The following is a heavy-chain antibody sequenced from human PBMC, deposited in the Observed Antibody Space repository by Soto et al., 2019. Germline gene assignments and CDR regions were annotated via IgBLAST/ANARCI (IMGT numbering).Heavy chain of an antibody. CDR3: ARGGVYHGYDI. Sequence: EVQLVESGGGLVQPGGSLRLSCAASGFTFSRYWIHWVRQAPGKGLVWVSRIDSDGRNAIYADSVKGRFTISRDNAKNTLYLQMNSLRVEDTAVYYCARGGVYHGYDIWGQWTMVTVSS. V-gene: IGHV3-74*01. J-gene: IGHJ3*02. D-gene: IGHD2-8*02. CDR2: IDSDGRNA. CDR1: GFTFSRYW.